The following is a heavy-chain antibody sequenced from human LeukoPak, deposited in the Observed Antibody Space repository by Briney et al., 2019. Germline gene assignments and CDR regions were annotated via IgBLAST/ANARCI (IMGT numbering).Heavy chain of an antibody. D-gene: IGHD2-21*02. J-gene: IGHJ4*02. V-gene: IGHV4-31*03. CDR2: IYYSGST. Sequence: PSQTLSLTCTVSGGSISSGGYYWSWIRQHPGKGLEWIGYIYYSGSTYYNPSLKSRVTISVDTSKNQFSLKLSSVTAADTAVYYCAREPLLAYCGGDCYPIWGQGTLVTVSS. CDR1: GGSISSGGYY. CDR3: AREPLLAYCGGDCYPI.